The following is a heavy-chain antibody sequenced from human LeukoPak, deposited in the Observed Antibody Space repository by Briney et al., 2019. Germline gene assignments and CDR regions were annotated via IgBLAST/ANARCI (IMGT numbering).Heavy chain of an antibody. Sequence: PGGSLRLSCAASGFTFSSYGMHWVRQAPGKGLEWVAVISYDGSNKYYADSVKGRFTISRDNSKNTLYLQMNSLRAEDTAVYYCAKVRTPYYYDGSGYFDYRGQGTLVTVSS. CDR3: AKVRTPYYYDGSGYFDY. D-gene: IGHD3-22*01. CDR2: ISYDGSNK. V-gene: IGHV3-30*18. J-gene: IGHJ4*02. CDR1: GFTFSSYG.